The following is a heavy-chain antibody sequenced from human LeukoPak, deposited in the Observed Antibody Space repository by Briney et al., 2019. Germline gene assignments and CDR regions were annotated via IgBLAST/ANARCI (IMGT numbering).Heavy chain of an antibody. J-gene: IGHJ4*02. CDR2: IYYSGST. V-gene: IGHV4-39*02. CDR1: GGSINSTTYY. Sequence: PSETLSLTCIVSGGSINSTTYYWGYIRQPPGKGLEWIGSIYYSGSTYYNSSLKSRVTISVDTSKNHFSLKLSSMTAADTAVYYCASDSSGYPYYFDYWGQGTLVTVSS. D-gene: IGHD3-22*01. CDR3: ASDSSGYPYYFDY.